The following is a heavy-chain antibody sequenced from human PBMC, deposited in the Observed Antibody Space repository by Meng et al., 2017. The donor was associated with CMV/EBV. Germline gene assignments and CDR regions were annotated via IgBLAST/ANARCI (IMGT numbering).Heavy chain of an antibody. CDR2: IVVGSGNT. D-gene: IGHD2-15*01. Sequence: SVKVSCKASGFTFTSSAVQWVRQARGQRLEWIGWIVVGSGNTNYAQKFQERVTITRDMSTSTAYMGLSSLRSEDTAVYYCAAEQYCSGGSCYGSSVGEGAFDIWGQGTMVTVSS. CDR3: AAEQYCSGGSCYGSSVGEGAFDI. CDR1: GFTFTSSA. V-gene: IGHV1-58*01. J-gene: IGHJ3*02.